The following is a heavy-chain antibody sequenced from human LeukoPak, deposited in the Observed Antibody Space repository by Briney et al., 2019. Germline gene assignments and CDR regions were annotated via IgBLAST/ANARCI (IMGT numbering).Heavy chain of an antibody. Sequence: PGGSLRLSCAASGFTFSDYYVSCIRPAPGKGLEGVSYIISSSSYTNYADPVKGRFTISRDNAKNSLYLQMNRLRAEDTAVYYCAREGYTGNFDYWGQGTLVTVSS. CDR2: IISSSSYT. CDR3: AREGYTGNFDY. D-gene: IGHD2-2*02. V-gene: IGHV3-11*05. J-gene: IGHJ4*02. CDR1: GFTFSDYY.